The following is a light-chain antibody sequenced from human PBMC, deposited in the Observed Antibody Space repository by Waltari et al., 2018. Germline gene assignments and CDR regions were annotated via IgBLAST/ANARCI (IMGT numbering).Light chain of an antibody. CDR2: DAS. CDR1: QDISND. J-gene: IGKJ4*01. V-gene: IGKV1-33*01. Sequence: DIQMTQSPSSLSASLGDRVSITCQASQDISNDVNWYQQKPGKAPKLLIYDASHLETGVPSRFSGSGSGTEFTFTINSLQPGDIATYYCQQHDNFPLTFGGGTKVEIK. CDR3: QQHDNFPLT.